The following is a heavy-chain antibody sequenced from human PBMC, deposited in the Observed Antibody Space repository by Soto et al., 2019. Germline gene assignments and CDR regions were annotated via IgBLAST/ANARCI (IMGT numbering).Heavy chain of an antibody. CDR3: ARDLPPVDY. J-gene: IGHJ4*02. CDR2: SSAYNDNT. Sequence: QVQLVQSGAEVKKPGASVKVSCKASGYTFTSYAISWGRQAPGQGLEWMGGSSAYNDNTNYAQKLQGRVTMTTDTSTITAYRELRSLRSDDSAVYYCARDLPPVDYWGQGTLVTVSS. CDR1: GYTFTSYA. V-gene: IGHV1-18*01.